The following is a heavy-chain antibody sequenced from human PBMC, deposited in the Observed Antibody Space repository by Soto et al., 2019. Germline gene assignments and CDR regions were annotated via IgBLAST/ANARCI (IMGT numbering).Heavy chain of an antibody. D-gene: IGHD5-18*01. CDR1: GYSITSYW. V-gene: IGHV5-10-1*01. Sequence: AGESMMSCCKGAGYSITSYWISWVRQMPGKGLEWMGRIDPSDSYTNYSPSFQRHVTISADKSISTAYLQWSRLKASDTAMYYCARGGYSPCRYYYGMDVWGQGTTVTVSS. J-gene: IGHJ6*02. CDR3: ARGGYSPCRYYYGMDV. CDR2: IDPSDSYT.